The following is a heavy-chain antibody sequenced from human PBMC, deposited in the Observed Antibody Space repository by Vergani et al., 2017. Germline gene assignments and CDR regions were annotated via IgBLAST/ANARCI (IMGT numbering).Heavy chain of an antibody. CDR1: GFTFSACP. CDR2: ISARYPST. J-gene: IGHJ4*02. Sequence: EVQLLQSGGGVIQPGGSVRLSCAASGFTFSACPMTWVRQAPGKGLEWVSAISARYPSTYYADSVKGRFTISRDNSKNMLYLQINSLRAEETAVYYCARLSYDTTPYFQGGYDCWGQGTLVSVSS. D-gene: IGHD3-22*01. V-gene: IGHV3-23*01. CDR3: ARLSYDTTPYFQGGYDC.